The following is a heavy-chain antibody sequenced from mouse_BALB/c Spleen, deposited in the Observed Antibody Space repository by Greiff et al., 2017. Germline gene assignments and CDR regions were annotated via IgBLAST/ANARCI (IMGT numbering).Heavy chain of an antibody. CDR1: GFTFSSYG. Sequence: EVHLVESGGGLVQPGGSLKLSCAASGFTFSSYGMSWVRQTPDKRLELVATINSNGGSTYYPDSVKGRFTISRDNAKNTLYLQMSSLKSEDTAMYYCAREDDGYRRRNAMDYWGQGTSVTVSS. D-gene: IGHD2-3*01. J-gene: IGHJ4*01. CDR2: INSNGGST. V-gene: IGHV5-6-3*01. CDR3: AREDDGYRRRNAMDY.